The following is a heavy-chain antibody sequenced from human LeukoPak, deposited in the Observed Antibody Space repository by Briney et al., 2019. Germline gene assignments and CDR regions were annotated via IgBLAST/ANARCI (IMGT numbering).Heavy chain of an antibody. CDR1: GYTFTGYY. CDR3: AIADSSGYLPEH. CDR2: INPNSGGT. V-gene: IGHV1-2*04. Sequence: ASVKISCKASGYTFTGYYMHWVRQAPGQGLEWMGWINPNSGGTNYAQKFQGWVTMTRDTSISTAYMELSRLRSDDTAVYYCAIADSSGYLPEHWGQGTLVTVSS. D-gene: IGHD3-22*01. J-gene: IGHJ4*02.